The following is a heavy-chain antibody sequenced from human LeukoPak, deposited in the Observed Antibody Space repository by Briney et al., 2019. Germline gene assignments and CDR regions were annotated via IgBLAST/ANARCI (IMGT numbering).Heavy chain of an antibody. J-gene: IGHJ3*02. CDR1: GFTFSSYG. V-gene: IGHV3-33*01. D-gene: IGHD1-1*01. Sequence: GGSLRLSCAASGFTFSSYGMHWVRQAPGKGLEWVAVIWYDGSNKYYADSVKGRFTISRDDSKNTLYLQMNSLRAEDTAVYYCARREETGYPLGFDIWGQGTMVTVSS. CDR3: ARREETGYPLGFDI. CDR2: IWYDGSNK.